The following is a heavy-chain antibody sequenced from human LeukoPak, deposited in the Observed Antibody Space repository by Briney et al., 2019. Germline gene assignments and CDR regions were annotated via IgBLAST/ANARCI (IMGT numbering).Heavy chain of an antibody. CDR1: GGSISSGGSS. Sequence: PSETLSLTCAVSGGSISSGGSSWSWIRQPPGRGLEWIGYIYHSGSTYYNPSLKSRVTISVDRSKNQFSLKLYSVTAADTAVYYCARGRPQLDYWGQGTLVTVSS. J-gene: IGHJ4*02. V-gene: IGHV4-30-2*01. CDR3: ARGRPQLDY. CDR2: IYHSGST. D-gene: IGHD1-1*01.